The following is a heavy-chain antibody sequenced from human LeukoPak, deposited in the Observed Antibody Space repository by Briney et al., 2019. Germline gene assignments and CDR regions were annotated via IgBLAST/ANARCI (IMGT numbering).Heavy chain of an antibody. J-gene: IGHJ6*03. CDR3: ARDLYGDYPGYYYYYMDV. D-gene: IGHD4-17*01. CDR2: IIPIFGTA. V-gene: IGHV1-69*13. CDR1: GGTFSSYA. Sequence: SVKVSCKASGGTFSSYAISWVRQAPGQGLEWMGGIIPIFGTANYAQKFQGRVTITADESTSTAYMELSTLRSEDTAVYYCARDLYGDYPGYYYYYMDVWGKGTTVTVSS.